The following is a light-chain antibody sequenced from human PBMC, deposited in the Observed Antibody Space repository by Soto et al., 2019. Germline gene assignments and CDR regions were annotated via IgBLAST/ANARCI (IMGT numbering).Light chain of an antibody. Sequence: QSVLIQPPSVSGSPGQSVTISCTGTSSDVGIYDYVSWYQHHPGTVPKLMIDTVNTQPSGVPDRFSGSKSGNTASLTISGLQAEDEADYYCSSYAGSNKVFGTGTKVTVL. CDR1: SSDVGIYDY. CDR3: SSYAGSNKV. CDR2: TVN. V-gene: IGLV2-8*01. J-gene: IGLJ1*01.